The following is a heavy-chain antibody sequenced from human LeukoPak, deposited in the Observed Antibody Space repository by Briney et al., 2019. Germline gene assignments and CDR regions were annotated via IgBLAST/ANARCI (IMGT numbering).Heavy chain of an antibody. CDR2: IYSGGST. CDR3: ARGIIVGVAAIDY. D-gene: IGHD1-26*01. V-gene: IGHV3-66*01. Sequence: GGSLRLSCAASGFTVSSNYMSWVRQAPGKGLEWVSVIYSGGSTYYADSVKGRFTISRDNSKNTLYLQMNSLRAEDTAVYYCARGIIVGVAAIDYWGQGTLVTVSS. J-gene: IGHJ4*02. CDR1: GFTVSSNY.